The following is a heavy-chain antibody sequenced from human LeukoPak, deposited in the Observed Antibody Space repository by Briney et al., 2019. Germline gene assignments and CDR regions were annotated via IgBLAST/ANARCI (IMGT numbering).Heavy chain of an antibody. Sequence: ASVKVSCKASGYTFTSYYMHWVRQAPGQGLEWMGIINPSGGSTSYAQKLQGRVTMTRDTSTSTVYMELSSLRSEDTAVYYCARGSPQGGPAGNWFDPWGQGTLVTVSS. J-gene: IGHJ5*02. CDR2: INPSGGST. D-gene: IGHD6-13*01. V-gene: IGHV1-46*01. CDR3: ARGSPQGGPAGNWFDP. CDR1: GYTFTSYY.